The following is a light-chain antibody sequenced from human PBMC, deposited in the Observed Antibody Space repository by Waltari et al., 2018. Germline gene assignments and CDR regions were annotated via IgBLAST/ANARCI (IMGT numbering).Light chain of an antibody. CDR1: SSDLGRFDL. V-gene: IGLV2-23*01. CDR2: EAS. J-gene: IGLJ3*02. CDR3: CSYAGSSSWV. Sequence: QSALTQPASVSASPGQSITISCTGTSSDLGRFDLFSWFQQHPGEAPRLIIYEASKRPSGVSNRFSGSKSGTTASLTISGLQAEDEADYYCCSYAGSSSWVFGGGTKLTVL.